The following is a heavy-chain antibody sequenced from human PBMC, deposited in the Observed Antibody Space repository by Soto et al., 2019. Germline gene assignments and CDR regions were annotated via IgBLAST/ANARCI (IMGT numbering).Heavy chain of an antibody. CDR2: IDGYSTTT. V-gene: IGHV3-74*01. J-gene: IGHJ4*02. Sequence: EVQLVESGGGLVQPGGSLRLSCTASGFTFNNKWMHWVRQAPGKGLVWVSRIDGYSTTTNYADSVKGRFTISRDNAKNTVFLHVNSLKDEDTAVYYCARGGAMGVDYWGQGTLVTVSS. CDR3: ARGGAMGVDY. D-gene: IGHD1-26*01. CDR1: GFTFNNKW.